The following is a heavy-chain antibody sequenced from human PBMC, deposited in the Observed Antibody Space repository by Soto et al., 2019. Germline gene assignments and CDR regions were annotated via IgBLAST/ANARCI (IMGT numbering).Heavy chain of an antibody. CDR3: ARDRTSGSYTPNWFDP. CDR2: ISSSSSTI. Sequence: GGSLRLSCAASGFTFSIYSMNWVRQAPGKGLEWVSYISSSSSTIYYADSVKGRFTISRDNAKNSLFLQMNSLRAEDTAVYYCARDRTSGSYTPNWFDPWGQGTLVTVSS. V-gene: IGHV3-48*01. D-gene: IGHD3-10*01. CDR1: GFTFSIYS. J-gene: IGHJ5*02.